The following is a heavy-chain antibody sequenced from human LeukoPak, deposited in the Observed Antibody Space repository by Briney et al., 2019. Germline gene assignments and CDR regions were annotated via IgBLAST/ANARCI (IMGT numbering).Heavy chain of an antibody. V-gene: IGHV1-18*01. CDR3: AREGSSSWYLPNWFDP. Sequence: ASVKVSCKASGYTFTSYGISWVRQAPGQGLEWMGWISAYNGNTNYAQKLQGRVTMTTDTSTSTAYMELRSLRSDDTAVYYCAREGSSSWYLPNWFDPWGQGTLVTVSS. D-gene: IGHD6-13*01. CDR1: GYTFTSYG. CDR2: ISAYNGNT. J-gene: IGHJ5*02.